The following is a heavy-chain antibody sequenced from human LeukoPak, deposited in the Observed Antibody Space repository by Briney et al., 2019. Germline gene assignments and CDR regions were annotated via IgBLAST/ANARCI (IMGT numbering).Heavy chain of an antibody. CDR1: GGSISSGDYY. CDR3: ARSGRKWELLYSFDN. V-gene: IGHV4-39*01. D-gene: IGHD1-26*01. J-gene: IGHJ4*02. Sequence: PSETLYLTCTVSGGSISSGDYYWSWIRQPPGKGLEWIGSISYSGNNYHNPSLKSRVTISVDTSKNQFSLRLNSVTAADRAVYFCARSGRKWELLYSFDNWGQGTLVTVSS. CDR2: ISYSGNN.